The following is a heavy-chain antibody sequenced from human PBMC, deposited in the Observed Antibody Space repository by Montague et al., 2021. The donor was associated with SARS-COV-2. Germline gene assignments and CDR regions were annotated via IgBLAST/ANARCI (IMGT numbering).Heavy chain of an antibody. Sequence: SLRLSCAASGFTFSSYWMHWVRQAPGEGLVWVSRINSDGSSTSYADSVKGRFTISRDNAKNTLYLQMNSLRAEDTAVYYCARDLDEDASDTWGQGTMVTVSS. CDR1: GFTFSSYW. CDR3: ARDLDEDASDT. CDR2: INSDGSST. V-gene: IGHV3-74*01. J-gene: IGHJ3*02.